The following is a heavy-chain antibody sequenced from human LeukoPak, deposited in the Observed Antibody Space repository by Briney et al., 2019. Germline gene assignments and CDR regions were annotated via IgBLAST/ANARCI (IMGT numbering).Heavy chain of an antibody. CDR3: ASGHYGDYAQWSSMSY. Sequence: SVKVSCKATGGSFSSYAISWVRQAPGQGPEWMGRTIPIFGIANYAQKFQGRVTIIADKSTSTAYMELSSLRSEDTAVYYCASGHYGDYAQWSSMSYWGQRTLVTVSS. CDR1: GGSFSSYA. V-gene: IGHV1-69*04. CDR2: TIPIFGIA. D-gene: IGHD4-17*01. J-gene: IGHJ4*02.